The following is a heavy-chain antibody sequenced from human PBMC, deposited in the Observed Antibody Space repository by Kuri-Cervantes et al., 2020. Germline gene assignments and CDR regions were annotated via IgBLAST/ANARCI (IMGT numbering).Heavy chain of an antibody. D-gene: IGHD1-26*01. CDR2: LIPIFATT. CDR3: VGGQWLVGG. CDR1: GGTFSNNA. J-gene: IGHJ4*02. Sequence: SVKVSCKASGGTFSNNAINWVRQAPGQGLEWVGGLIPIFATTNYAQKLQGRVTITTDKSTSTSYMELSSLRSEDTALYYCVGGQWLVGGWGRGTLVTVSS. V-gene: IGHV1-69*05.